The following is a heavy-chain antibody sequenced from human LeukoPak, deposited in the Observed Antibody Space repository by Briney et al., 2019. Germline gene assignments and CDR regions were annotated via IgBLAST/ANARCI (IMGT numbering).Heavy chain of an antibody. CDR3: AKGDYGYYYYMDV. Sequence: GGSLRLSCAASGLTSSNNAMKWVRQAPGKGLEWVSTISGPGGSTYYGDSVKGRFTTSRDNSKNTVYLQMNSLRADDTAIYYCAKGDYGYYYYMDVWGKGTTVTVSS. CDR1: GLTSSNNA. CDR2: ISGPGGST. D-gene: IGHD4-17*01. V-gene: IGHV3-23*01. J-gene: IGHJ6*03.